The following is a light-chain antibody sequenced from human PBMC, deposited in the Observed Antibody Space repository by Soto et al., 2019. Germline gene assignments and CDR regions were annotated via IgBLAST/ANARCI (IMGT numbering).Light chain of an antibody. Sequence: QSALPQPPSASGTPGQRVTISCSGSSSNIGSNTVNWYQQLPGTAPKLLIDSNNQRPSGVTDRFSGSKSGTSASLAISGLQSEDEADYYCAAWDDSLNDVVFGGGTTLTVL. V-gene: IGLV1-44*01. CDR2: SNN. CDR3: AAWDDSLNDVV. CDR1: SSNIGSNT. J-gene: IGLJ2*01.